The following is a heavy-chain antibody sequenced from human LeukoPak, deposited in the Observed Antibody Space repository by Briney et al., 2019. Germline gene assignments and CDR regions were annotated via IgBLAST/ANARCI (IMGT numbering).Heavy chain of an antibody. V-gene: IGHV3-48*04. CDR2: IGGGDRI. Sequence: GGSLRLSCAASGSSFRSYSMNWVRQSPGKGLEWISYIGGGDRIYYADSMRGRFTISRDNAKNSVYLQMNSLRVEDTAVYYCVRGGQGRDDYFDYWGQGTLVTVSS. CDR3: VRGGQGRDDYFDY. CDR1: GSSFRSYS. J-gene: IGHJ4*02.